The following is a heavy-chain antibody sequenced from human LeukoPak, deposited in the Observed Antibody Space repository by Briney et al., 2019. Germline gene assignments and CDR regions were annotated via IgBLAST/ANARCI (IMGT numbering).Heavy chain of an antibody. J-gene: IGHJ3*02. CDR2: MNPNSGNT. CDR1: GYTFTSYD. D-gene: IGHD6-13*01. Sequence: ASVKVSCKASGYTFTSYDINWARQATGQGLEWMGWMNPNSGNTGYAQKFQGRVTMTRNTSISTAYMELSSLRSEDTAVYYCARSSPKIAAADRIAFDIWGQGTMVTVSS. CDR3: ARSSPKIAAADRIAFDI. V-gene: IGHV1-8*01.